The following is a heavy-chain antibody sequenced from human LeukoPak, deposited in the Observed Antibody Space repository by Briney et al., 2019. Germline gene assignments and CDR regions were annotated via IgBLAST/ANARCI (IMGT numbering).Heavy chain of an antibody. CDR2: IFYSGSI. Sequence: SGTLSLTCAVSGGSISTYNWWSWVRQPPGKGLEWIGEIFYSGSINYNPSLKSRVTLSLDKSKNQFSLQLSSVTAADTAMYYCARDEDWNYLSWGQGTLVTVSS. CDR1: GGSISTYNW. V-gene: IGHV4-4*02. CDR3: ARDEDWNYLS. J-gene: IGHJ5*02. D-gene: IGHD1-7*01.